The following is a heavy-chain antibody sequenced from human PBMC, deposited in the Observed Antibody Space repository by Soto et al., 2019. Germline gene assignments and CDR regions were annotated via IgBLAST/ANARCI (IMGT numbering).Heavy chain of an antibody. J-gene: IGHJ1*01. Sequence: XTLSLPCAVSGGSLSSSNWWSWVLQPPGKGLEWIGEIYHSGSTNYNPSLKSRVTISLDKSKNQFSLKLSSLTAADTAVYYCARGLRDGYNGLYFQHWGQGTLGTVSS. CDR2: IYHSGST. V-gene: IGHV4-4*02. CDR3: ARGLRDGYNGLYFQH. CDR1: GGSLSSSNW. D-gene: IGHD5-12*01.